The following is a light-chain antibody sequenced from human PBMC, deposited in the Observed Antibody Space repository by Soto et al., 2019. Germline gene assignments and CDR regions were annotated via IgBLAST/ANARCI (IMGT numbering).Light chain of an antibody. CDR1: QSVSSY. CDR2: DAS. V-gene: IGKV3-11*01. J-gene: IGKJ3*01. Sequence: EIVLTQSPGTLSLSPGERVTLSCRASQSVSSYLAWYQQKPGQAPRLLIYDASNRATGIPARFSGSGSGTDFTLTISSLEPEDFAVYYCQQRSNWPFFGPGTKVDIK. CDR3: QQRSNWPF.